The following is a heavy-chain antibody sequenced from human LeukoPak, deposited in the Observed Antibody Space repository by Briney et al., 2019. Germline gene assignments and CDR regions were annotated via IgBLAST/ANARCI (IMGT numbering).Heavy chain of an antibody. V-gene: IGHV4-39*01. CDR2: IYYSGST. D-gene: IGHD1-14*01. Sequence: SETLSLTCTVSGGSISSSSYYWGWIRQPPGKGLERIGSIYYSGSTYYNPSLKSRVTISVDTSKNQFSLKLSSVTAADTAVYYCARRPGGDAFDIWGQGTMVTVSS. J-gene: IGHJ3*02. CDR1: GGSISSSSYY. CDR3: ARRPGGDAFDI.